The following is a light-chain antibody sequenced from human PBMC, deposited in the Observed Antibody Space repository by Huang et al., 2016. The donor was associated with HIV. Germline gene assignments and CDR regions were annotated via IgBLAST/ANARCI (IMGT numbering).Light chain of an antibody. Sequence: DIIMTQSTDSLAVSLGERATLNCRSSQSVYSSSTSKDYMGWFQQKPGQPPRLPLFWACTREAGVPDRFRCSGSDTHFTLTIANREAEDASIYYCQQYYSSPQTFGQGTRVEVK. J-gene: IGKJ1*01. CDR3: QQYYSSPQT. CDR1: QSVYSSSTSKDY. V-gene: IGKV4-1*01. CDR2: WAC.